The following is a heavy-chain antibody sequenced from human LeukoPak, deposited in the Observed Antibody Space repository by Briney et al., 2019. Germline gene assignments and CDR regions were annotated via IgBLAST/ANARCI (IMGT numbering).Heavy chain of an antibody. Sequence: ASVKVSCKASGYTFTSYHMHWVRQAPGQGLEWMGIINPSGGTTNYAQKFQGRVTMTRDTSTSTDYMELSSLTYGDTAVYYCARDVSSTSSWWFDPWGQGTLVIVSS. CDR3: ARDVSSTSSWWFDP. CDR2: INPSGGTT. CDR1: GYTFTSYH. J-gene: IGHJ5*02. D-gene: IGHD2-2*01. V-gene: IGHV1-46*01.